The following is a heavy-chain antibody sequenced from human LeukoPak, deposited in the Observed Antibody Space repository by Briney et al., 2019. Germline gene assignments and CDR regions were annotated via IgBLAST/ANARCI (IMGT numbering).Heavy chain of an antibody. J-gene: IGHJ4*02. CDR2: INPSGGSA. CDR1: GYTFTTYY. Sequence: GASVKVSCKASGYTFTTYYIHWVRQAPGQGLEWMGIINPSGGSASYAQKFQGRVTMTRGTSTSTVYMELSSLTSEDTAVYYCARDTLTNSVDYWGQGTLVTVSS. V-gene: IGHV1-46*01. D-gene: IGHD4-23*01. CDR3: ARDTLTNSVDY.